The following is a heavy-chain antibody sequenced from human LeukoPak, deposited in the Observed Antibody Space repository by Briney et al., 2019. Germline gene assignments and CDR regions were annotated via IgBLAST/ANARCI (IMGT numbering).Heavy chain of an antibody. D-gene: IGHD1-26*01. V-gene: IGHV4-39*07. J-gene: IGHJ4*02. Sequence: ASETLSLTCTVSGGSISSSSYYWGWIRQPPGKGLEWIGSIYYSGSTYYNPSLKSRVTISVDTSKNQFSLKLSSVTAADTAVYYCASLPWSIVEPPFDYWGQGTLVTVSS. CDR2: IYYSGST. CDR1: GGSISSSSYY. CDR3: ASLPWSIVEPPFDY.